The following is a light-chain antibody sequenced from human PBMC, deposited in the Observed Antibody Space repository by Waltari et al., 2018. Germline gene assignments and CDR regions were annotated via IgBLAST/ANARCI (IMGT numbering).Light chain of an antibody. Sequence: DIQMTQSPSTLSASVGDRVTITCRASQSISTWLAWYQQKPGKAPNLLIYKASTLESGVPSRLSGSGSGTEFTLTISSLQPDDFATYYCQQYKTYWTFGQGTKVEIK. CDR2: KAS. CDR1: QSISTW. CDR3: QQYKTYWT. V-gene: IGKV1-5*03. J-gene: IGKJ1*01.